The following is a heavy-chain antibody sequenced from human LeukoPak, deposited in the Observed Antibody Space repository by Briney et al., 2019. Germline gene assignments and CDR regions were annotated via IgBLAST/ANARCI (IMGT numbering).Heavy chain of an antibody. CDR2: IWYDGSNK. Sequence: GGSLRLSCAASGFTSSSYGMHWVRQVPGKGLEWVAAIWYDGSNKYYADSVKGRFTISRDNSKNTLYLQMNSLRAEDTAVYYCARKYYYDSSGSIGDAFDIWGQGTVVTVSS. D-gene: IGHD3-22*01. CDR3: ARKYYYDSSGSIGDAFDI. J-gene: IGHJ3*02. CDR1: GFTSSSYG. V-gene: IGHV3-33*01.